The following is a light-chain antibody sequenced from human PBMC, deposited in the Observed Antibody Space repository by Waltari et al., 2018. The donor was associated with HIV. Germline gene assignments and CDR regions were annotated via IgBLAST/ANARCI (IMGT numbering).Light chain of an antibody. J-gene: IGLJ3*02. V-gene: IGLV2-8*01. Sequence: QSALTQPPSASGSPGQSVTISCTGTSSDVGGYNYVSWYQHHPGKAPKLMIYEVSTRPSGVPDRFSGSKSGSTASRTVAGLQAEEEADYYCSSYAGSNNRWVFGGGTKLT. CDR1: SSDVGGYNY. CDR3: SSYAGSNNRWV. CDR2: EVS.